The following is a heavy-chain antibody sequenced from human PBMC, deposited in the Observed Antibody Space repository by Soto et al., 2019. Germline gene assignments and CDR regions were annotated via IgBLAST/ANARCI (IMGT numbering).Heavy chain of an antibody. CDR1: GVSISTGDYY. J-gene: IGHJ5*02. D-gene: IGHD2-2*01. Sequence: SETLSLPCSVSGVSISTGDYYCSWIRQPPGKGLEWIGCMFYVGTTYYNPSLKSRVTISVDTSKNQFSLKLSSVTAADPAVYHCATVVRFGSSPSCRGRNWFDPWGKGTLVTVSS. CDR3: ATVVRFGSSPSCRGRNWFDP. V-gene: IGHV4-30-4*01. CDR2: MFYVGTT.